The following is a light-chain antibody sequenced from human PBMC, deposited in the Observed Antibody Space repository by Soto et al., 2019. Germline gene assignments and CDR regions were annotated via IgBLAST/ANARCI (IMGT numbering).Light chain of an antibody. CDR3: HHGMGYSEE. J-gene: IGKJ1*01. CDR1: QTISSW. V-gene: IGKV1-5*03. Sequence: IHMTKSHSTLSGSVGERVTITCRASQTISSWLPWYQQKPGKAPKLLIYKASTLKSGVPSRFSGRESGTEFTLYISSLHSDNFATYYYHHGMGYSEEFGQGTKEDIK. CDR2: KAS.